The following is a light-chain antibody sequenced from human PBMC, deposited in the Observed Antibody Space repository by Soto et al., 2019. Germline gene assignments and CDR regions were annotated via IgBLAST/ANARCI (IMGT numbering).Light chain of an antibody. Sequence: SVLTQPPSVSGAPGQRVTISCTGSSSNIGAGYDVHWYQQLPGTAPKLLIYGNSNRPSGVPDRFSGSKSGTSASLAITGLQAEDEADYYCQSYDSSLSGQGVFGGGTKLTVL. CDR3: QSYDSSLSGQGV. V-gene: IGLV1-40*01. J-gene: IGLJ2*01. CDR1: SSNIGAGYD. CDR2: GNS.